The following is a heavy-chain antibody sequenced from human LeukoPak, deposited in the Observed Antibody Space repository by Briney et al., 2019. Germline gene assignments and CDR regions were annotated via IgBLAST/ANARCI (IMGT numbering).Heavy chain of an antibody. J-gene: IGHJ6*03. D-gene: IGHD2-2*01. V-gene: IGHV1-8*03. Sequence: ASVKVSCKASGYTFTGYYMHWVRQATGQGLEWMAWINPNSGNTGIARKFRGRVTITRNISTHTVYMELSSLRSEDTAVYYCARGLSCGSTTCYGGVMPVAVNYFYYYMDVWGKGTTVTVSS. CDR1: GYTFTGYY. CDR2: INPNSGNT. CDR3: ARGLSCGSTTCYGGVMPVAVNYFYYYMDV.